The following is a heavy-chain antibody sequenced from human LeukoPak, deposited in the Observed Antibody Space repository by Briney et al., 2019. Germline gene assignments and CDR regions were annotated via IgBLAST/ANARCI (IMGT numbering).Heavy chain of an antibody. D-gene: IGHD2-2*01. CDR1: GGSISSGGYY. CDR2: IYYSGSA. CDR3: ARAVGSISPFDY. J-gene: IGHJ4*02. V-gene: IGHV4-31*03. Sequence: SETPSLTCTVSGGSISSGGYYWSWIRQHPGKGLEWIGYIYYSGSAYYNPSLKSRLTISVDTSENQFSLKLSSVTAADTAVYYCARAVGSISPFDYWGQGTLVTVSS.